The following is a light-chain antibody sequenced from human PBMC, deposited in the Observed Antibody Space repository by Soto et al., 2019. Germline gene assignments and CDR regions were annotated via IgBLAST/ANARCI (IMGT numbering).Light chain of an antibody. CDR1: SSDVGGYKY. CDR2: DVS. Sequence: QSALTQPRSVSGSPGESVTISCTGTSSDVGGYKYVSWYQQHPGKAPKVMIYDVSKRPSGVPDRFSGSKSGNTASLTISGLQAEDEADYYCCSDAGSYTWVFGGGTKVTVL. V-gene: IGLV2-11*01. J-gene: IGLJ3*02. CDR3: CSDAGSYTWV.